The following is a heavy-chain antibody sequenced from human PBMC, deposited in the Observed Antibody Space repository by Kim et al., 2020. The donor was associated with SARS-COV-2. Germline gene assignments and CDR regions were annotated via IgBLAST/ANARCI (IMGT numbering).Heavy chain of an antibody. D-gene: IGHD3-3*01. J-gene: IGHJ6*02. Sequence: SETLSLTCTVSGASISNYYRSWIRQPPGKGLEWIGYIYYIGSTNYNPSLKSRVTISVDTSKNQFSLKLSSVTAADTAVYYCARDQGFTIFGVVIPTYYGMDVWGQGTTVTVSS. CDR2: IYYIGST. CDR1: GASISNYY. CDR3: ARDQGFTIFGVVIPTYYGMDV. V-gene: IGHV4-59*01.